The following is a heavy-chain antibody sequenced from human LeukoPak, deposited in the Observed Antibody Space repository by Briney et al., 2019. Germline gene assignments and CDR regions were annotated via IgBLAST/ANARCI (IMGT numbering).Heavy chain of an antibody. CDR3: ARESAGYSYVFDFDY. CDR1: GFTFSTYW. D-gene: IGHD5-18*01. CDR2: IKQDGSKK. V-gene: IGHV3-7*01. Sequence: GGSLRLSCAASGFTFSTYWMSWVRQAPGRGLEWVANIKQDGSKKYYVDSVKGRFTISRDNAKNSLYLQMNSLRAEDTAVYYCARESAGYSYVFDFDYWGQGTLVTVSS. J-gene: IGHJ4*02.